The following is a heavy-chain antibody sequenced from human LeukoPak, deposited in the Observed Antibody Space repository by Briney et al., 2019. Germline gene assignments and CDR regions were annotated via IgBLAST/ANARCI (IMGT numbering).Heavy chain of an antibody. J-gene: IGHJ5*02. V-gene: IGHV1-2*02. CDR1: GYTFTGYY. D-gene: IGHD6-19*01. Sequence: GASVKVSCKASGYTFTGYYIHWVRQAPGQGLEWMAWINPNNGDTHYAQKFQGRVTMTRDTSISTAYMDLSSLRSDDTAVCYCARWVASPSTGWFDPWGQGTLVTVSS. CDR2: INPNNGDT. CDR3: ARWVASPSTGWFDP.